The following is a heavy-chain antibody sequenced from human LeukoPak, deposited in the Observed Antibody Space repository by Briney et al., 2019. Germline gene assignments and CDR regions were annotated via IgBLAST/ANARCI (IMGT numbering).Heavy chain of an antibody. V-gene: IGHV3-23*01. CDR1: GFTFRSYA. Sequence: GGSLRPSCAASGFTFRSYAMSWVRQAPGKGLEWVSTISGSGGSTYYADSVKGPFTISRDNSKNTLYLQMNSLRAEDTAVYYCAKSADYYDSSGSDLAFDIWGQGTLVTVSS. CDR3: AKSADYYDSSGSDLAFDI. J-gene: IGHJ3*02. D-gene: IGHD3-22*01. CDR2: ISGSGGST.